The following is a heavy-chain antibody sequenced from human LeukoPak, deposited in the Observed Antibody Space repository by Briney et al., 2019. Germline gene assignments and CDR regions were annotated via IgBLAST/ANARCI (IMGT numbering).Heavy chain of an antibody. V-gene: IGHV3-30*18. CDR2: ISYDGSNK. J-gene: IGHJ6*01. CDR1: GFTFSSYG. Sequence: GRSLRLSCAASGFTFSSYGMHWVRQAPAKGLEWVAVISYDGSNKYYADSVKGRFTISRDNSKNTLYLQMNSLRAEDTAVYYCAKALSKLVLGTDVWGQGATGTVSS. CDR3: AKALSKLVLGTDV. D-gene: IGHD6-6*01.